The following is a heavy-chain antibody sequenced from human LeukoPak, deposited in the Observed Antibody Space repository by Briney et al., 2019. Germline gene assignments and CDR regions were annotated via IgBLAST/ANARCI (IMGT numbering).Heavy chain of an antibody. Sequence: PSETLSLTCTVSGGSISSSYYYWGWIRQPPGKGLEWIGEINHSGSTNYNPSLKSRVTISVDTSKNQFSLKLSSVTAADTAVYYCARVSVTWQWLVRDAFDIWGQGTMVTVSS. D-gene: IGHD6-19*01. V-gene: IGHV4-39*07. CDR1: GGSISSSYYY. CDR3: ARVSVTWQWLVRDAFDI. J-gene: IGHJ3*02. CDR2: INHSGST.